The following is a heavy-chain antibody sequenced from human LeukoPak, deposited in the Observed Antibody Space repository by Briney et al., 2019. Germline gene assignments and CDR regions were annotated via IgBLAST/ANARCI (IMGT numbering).Heavy chain of an antibody. CDR3: ARGGRDAFDI. Sequence: GRSLRLSCAASGFSVSGNYISWVRQAPGQGLEWVSVTYGGVSTYYADSVKGRFTISRDNSKNTLFLQMNSLRAEDTAVYYCARGGRDAFDIWGQGTMVTVSS. J-gene: IGHJ3*02. CDR2: TYGGVST. CDR1: GFSVSGNY. V-gene: IGHV3-53*01.